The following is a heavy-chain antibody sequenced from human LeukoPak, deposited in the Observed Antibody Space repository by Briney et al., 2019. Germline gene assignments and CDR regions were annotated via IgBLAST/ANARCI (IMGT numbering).Heavy chain of an antibody. CDR3: AIVGEAVDY. D-gene: IGHD4-17*01. J-gene: IGHJ4*02. V-gene: IGHV4-59*08. CDR2: IHYSGST. Sequence: SETLSLTCTVSGGSISTYYWSWIRQPPGKGLEWIGYIHYSGSTNYNPFLKSRVTISVDTSKNQFSLKLTSVTAADTAVYYCAIVGEAVDYWGQGTLVTVSS. CDR1: GGSISTYY.